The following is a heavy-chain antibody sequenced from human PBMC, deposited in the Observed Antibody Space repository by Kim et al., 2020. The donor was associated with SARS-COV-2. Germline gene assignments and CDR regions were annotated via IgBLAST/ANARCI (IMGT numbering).Heavy chain of an antibody. J-gene: IGHJ5*02. D-gene: IGHD2-2*01. CDR2: IYPGDSDT. V-gene: IGHV5-51*01. CDR3: ARSIVGYCSSTSCFWFDP. Sequence: GESLQISCKGSGYSFTSYWIGWVRQMPGKGLAWMGIIYPGDSDTRYSPSFQGQDTISADKSISTAYLQWSSLKASDTAMYYCARSIVGYCSSTSCFWFDPWGQGTLVTVSS. CDR1: GYSFTSYW.